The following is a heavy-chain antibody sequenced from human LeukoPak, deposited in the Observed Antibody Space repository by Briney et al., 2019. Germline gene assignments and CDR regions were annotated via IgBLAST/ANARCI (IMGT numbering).Heavy chain of an antibody. CDR2: ISGSGGNT. CDR1: GFTFSSYA. V-gene: IGHV3-23*01. Sequence: PAGGSLRLSCAASGFTFSSYAMSWVRQAPGKGLEWVSSISGSGGNTFYADSVKGRFTISRDNSKNTLYLQMNGLSAEDTAAYHCARGRNEDGDAALNYWGQGTLVTVSS. J-gene: IGHJ4*02. D-gene: IGHD4-17*01. CDR3: ARGRNEDGDAALNY.